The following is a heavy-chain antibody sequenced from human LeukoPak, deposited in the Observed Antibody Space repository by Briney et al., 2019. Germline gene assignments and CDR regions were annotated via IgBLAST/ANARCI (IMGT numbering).Heavy chain of an antibody. V-gene: IGHV1-69*05. J-gene: IGHJ4*02. CDR3: ASDPSIAGYFDY. CDR1: GGTFSSYA. Sequence: ASVKVSCKASGGTFSSYAISWVRQAPGQGLEWMGGIIPIFGTANYAQKFQGRVTITTDKSTSTAYMELSSLRSEDTAVYYCASDPSIAGYFDYWGQGTLVTVSS. D-gene: IGHD6-6*01. CDR2: IIPIFGTA.